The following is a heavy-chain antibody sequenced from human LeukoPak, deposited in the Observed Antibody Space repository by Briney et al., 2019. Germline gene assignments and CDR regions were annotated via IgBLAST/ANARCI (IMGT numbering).Heavy chain of an antibody. CDR3: ARESSSWYYDY. V-gene: IGHV3-53*01. D-gene: IGHD6-13*01. Sequence: QAGGSLRLSCAASGFTVSSNYMSWVRQAPGKGLEWVSVIYSGGSTYYADSVKGRFTISRDNSKNTLYLQMNSLRAEDTAVYYCARESSSWYYDYWGQGTLVTVSS. J-gene: IGHJ4*02. CDR1: GFTVSSNY. CDR2: IYSGGST.